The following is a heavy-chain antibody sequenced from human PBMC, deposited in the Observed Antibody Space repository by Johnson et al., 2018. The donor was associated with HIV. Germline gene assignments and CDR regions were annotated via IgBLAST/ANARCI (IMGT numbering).Heavy chain of an antibody. Sequence: VQLVESGGGLVQPGGSLRLSCAASGFTFSSYWMSWVRQAPGKGLEWVANIKHDGSEKYYVDSVKGRFTISRDNAKNSLYLQMNSLRAGDTAVYYCAPPWRSFRGAGFDIWGHGTMVTVSS. V-gene: IGHV3-7*01. CDR2: IKHDGSEK. D-gene: IGHD6-13*01. CDR1: GFTFSSYW. CDR3: APPWRSFRGAGFDI. J-gene: IGHJ3*02.